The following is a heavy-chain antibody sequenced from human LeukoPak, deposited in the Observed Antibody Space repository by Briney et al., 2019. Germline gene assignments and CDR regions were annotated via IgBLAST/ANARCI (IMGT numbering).Heavy chain of an antibody. CDR1: GFTFSSYW. CDR3: ASESPSSSSRTLDY. J-gene: IGHJ4*02. D-gene: IGHD2-2*01. V-gene: IGHV3-7*01. Sequence: PGGSLRLSCVTSGFTFSSYWMTWVRQAPGKGLEWVANIKRDESEKYYVDSVKGRFTISRDTAKNSLYLQMNTLRAEDTAVYYCASESPSSSSRTLDYWGQGTLVTVSS. CDR2: IKRDESEK.